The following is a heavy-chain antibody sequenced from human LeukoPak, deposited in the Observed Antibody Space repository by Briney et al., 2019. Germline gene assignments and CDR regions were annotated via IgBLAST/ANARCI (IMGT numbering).Heavy chain of an antibody. D-gene: IGHD6-13*01. V-gene: IGHV3-23*01. CDR3: GKDLTHSSSIDY. J-gene: IGHJ4*02. Sequence: GGSLRLSCTASGFTFSSYAMSWVRQAPGKGLEWVSAISGSGGSTYYADSVKGRFTISRDNSKNTLYLQMNSLRAEDTAVYYCGKDLTHSSSIDYWGQGTLVTVSS. CDR2: ISGSGGST. CDR1: GFTFSSYA.